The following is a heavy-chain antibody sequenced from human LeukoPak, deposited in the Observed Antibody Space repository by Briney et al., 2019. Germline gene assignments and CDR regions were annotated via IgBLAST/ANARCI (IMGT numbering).Heavy chain of an antibody. J-gene: IGHJ6*02. CDR2: INPSGGST. CDR1: GYTFTRYY. D-gene: IGHD2-2*01. Sequence: GASVKVSCKASGYTFTRYYMHWVRQAPGQGLEWMGIINPSGGSTSYAQKFQGRVTMTRDTSTSTVYMELSSLRSEDTAVYYCARERIAGYCSSTSCAKGYYYYGMDVWGQGTTVTVSS. CDR3: ARERIAGYCSSTSCAKGYYYYGMDV. V-gene: IGHV1-46*01.